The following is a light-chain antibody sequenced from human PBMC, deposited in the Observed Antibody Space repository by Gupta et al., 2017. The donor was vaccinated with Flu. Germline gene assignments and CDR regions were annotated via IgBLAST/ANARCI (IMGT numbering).Light chain of an antibody. CDR2: RAS. Sequence: ERATLSRRASQSISSNLVWYQQKPGQAPRLLIYRASTRATGIPARFSGSGSGTEFTLTISSLQSEDFAVYYCQQYDNWRALTFGGGTKVEIK. CDR3: QQYDNWRALT. J-gene: IGKJ4*01. CDR1: QSISSN. V-gene: IGKV3-15*01.